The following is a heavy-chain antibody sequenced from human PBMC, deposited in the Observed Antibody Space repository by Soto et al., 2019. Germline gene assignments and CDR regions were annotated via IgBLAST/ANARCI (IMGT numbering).Heavy chain of an antibody. CDR3: ARVTPGNNLYYFSGLDV. Sequence: GGSLRLSCVASGFNFGTYAIHWVRQAPGKGLQWVALIAYDGINTYYADSVKGRFTISRDNSKNTLHLQMNSLRPEDTGVYFCARVTPGNNLYYFSGLDVWGQGTSVTVSS. CDR2: IAYDGINT. CDR1: GFNFGTYA. J-gene: IGHJ6*02. D-gene: IGHD1-1*01. V-gene: IGHV3-30-3*01.